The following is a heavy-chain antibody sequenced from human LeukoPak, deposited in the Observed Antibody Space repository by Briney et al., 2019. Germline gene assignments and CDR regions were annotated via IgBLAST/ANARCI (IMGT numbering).Heavy chain of an antibody. CDR3: ARDHEW. Sequence: GGSLRLSCAVSGFTFSSCWMSWGRQGPGKGLEWVAIIKQDGSENYYVDSVNGRFTISRDNAKNSLYLQMNSLRAEDTAVYYCARDHEWGGQGTLVTVSS. D-gene: IGHD1-26*01. J-gene: IGHJ1*01. CDR2: IKQDGSEN. CDR1: GFTFSSCW. V-gene: IGHV3-7*01.